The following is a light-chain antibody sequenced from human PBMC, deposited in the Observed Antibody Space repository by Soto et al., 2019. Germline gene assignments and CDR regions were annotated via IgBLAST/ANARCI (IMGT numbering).Light chain of an antibody. CDR2: KAS. J-gene: IGKJ1*01. V-gene: IGKV1-5*03. Sequence: DIQMTQSPSTLSASVGDRVTITCRASQSISSWLAWYQQKPGKAPKLLIYKASSLESGVPSRFSGSGSGTEFTLTISSLQPDDFATYYCQKYNSYSVTFGQGTKVEI. CDR1: QSISSW. CDR3: QKYNSYSVT.